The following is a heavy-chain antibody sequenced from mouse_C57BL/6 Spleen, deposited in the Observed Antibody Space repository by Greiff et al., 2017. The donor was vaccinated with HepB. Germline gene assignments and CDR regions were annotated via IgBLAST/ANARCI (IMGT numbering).Heavy chain of an antibody. CDR3: AREYGGSSYDVDY. Sequence: EVQRVESGGGLVKPGGSLKLSCAASGFTFSSYAMSWVRQTPDKRLEWVATISDGGSYTYYPDNVKGRFTISRDNAKNNLYLQMSHLKSGDTAMYYCAREYGGSSYDVDYWGQGTTLTVSS. CDR2: ISDGGSYT. CDR1: GFTFSSYA. J-gene: IGHJ2*01. D-gene: IGHD1-1*01. V-gene: IGHV5-4*01.